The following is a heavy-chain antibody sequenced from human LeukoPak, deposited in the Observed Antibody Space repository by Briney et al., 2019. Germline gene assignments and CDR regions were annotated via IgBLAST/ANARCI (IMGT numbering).Heavy chain of an antibody. J-gene: IGHJ4*02. CDR1: GYTFTSYG. D-gene: IGHD3-10*01. V-gene: IGHV1-18*01. CDR2: ISAYSGNT. Sequence: ASVKVSCKASGYTFTSYGISWVRPAPAQGLEWMAWISAYSGNTNYAQKLQGRVTMTTDTSTSTAHMELRSLRSDDTAVYYCARVSGNDYGDYWGQGTLVTVSS. CDR3: ARVSGNDYGDY.